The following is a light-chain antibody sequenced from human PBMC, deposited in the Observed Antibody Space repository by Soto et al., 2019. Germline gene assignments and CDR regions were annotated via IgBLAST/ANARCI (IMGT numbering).Light chain of an antibody. V-gene: IGLV2-14*01. CDR2: DVS. Sequence: QSVLTQPASVFGSLGQPIPISSPGPTSEVGGYNYVSWYQQHPGKAPKLMIYDVSNRPSGVSNRFSGSKSGNTASLTISGLQAEDEADYYCSSYTSSSTLYVFGTGTKLTVL. J-gene: IGLJ1*01. CDR1: TSEVGGYNY. CDR3: SSYTSSSTLYV.